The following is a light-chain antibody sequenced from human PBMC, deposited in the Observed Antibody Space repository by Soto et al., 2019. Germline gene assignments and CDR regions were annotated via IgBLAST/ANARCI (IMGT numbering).Light chain of an antibody. CDR2: DVT. J-gene: IGLJ2*01. CDR3: SSYAGSSLI. CDR1: SSDVGGYDF. V-gene: IGLV2-11*01. Sequence: QSALAQPRSVSGSPGQSVTLSCTGTSSDVGGYDFVSWYQQYPGKAPKLIIFDVTERTSGVPDRFSGSKSGNSASLTISGLQAEDEADYYCSSYAGSSLIFGGGTKLTVL.